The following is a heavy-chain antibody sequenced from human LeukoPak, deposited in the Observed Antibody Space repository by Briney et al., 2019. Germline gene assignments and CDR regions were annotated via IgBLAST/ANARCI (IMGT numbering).Heavy chain of an antibody. J-gene: IGHJ3*02. V-gene: IGHV3-23*01. CDR2: ISGSGGST. CDR3: AKNLGYCSSTSCPGAFDI. D-gene: IGHD2-2*01. CDR1: GFTFSSYA. Sequence: GASLRLSCAASGFTFSSYAMSWVRQAPGKGLEWVSAISGSGGSTYYADSVKGRFTTSRDNSKNTLYLQMNSLRAEDTAVYYCAKNLGYCSSTSCPGAFDIWGQGTMVTVSS.